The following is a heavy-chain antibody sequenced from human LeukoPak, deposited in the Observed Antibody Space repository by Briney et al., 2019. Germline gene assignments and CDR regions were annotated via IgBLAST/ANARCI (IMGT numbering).Heavy chain of an antibody. Sequence: SQTLSLTCTVSGGSISSGGYYWSWIRQHPGKGLEWIGYIYYSGSTYYNPSLKSRVTISVDTSKNQFSLKLSSVTAADTAVYYCARDPRTSRGNWFDPWGQGTLVTVSS. CDR3: ARDPRTSRGNWFDP. CDR1: GGSISSGGYY. V-gene: IGHV4-31*03. J-gene: IGHJ5*02. D-gene: IGHD2-2*01. CDR2: IYYSGST.